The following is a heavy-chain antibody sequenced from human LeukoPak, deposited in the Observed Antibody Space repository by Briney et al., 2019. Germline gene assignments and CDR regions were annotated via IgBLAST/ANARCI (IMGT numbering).Heavy chain of an antibody. Sequence: PGGSLRLSCAASGFTFSSYSMNWVRQAPGKGLEWVSSISSNSAYIYSADSVKGQFTTSRDNAKNSLYLQMNSLRAEDTAVYYCATPAAGPRAEYSQHWGQGTLVIVSS. CDR2: ISSNSAYI. D-gene: IGHD6-13*01. V-gene: IGHV3-21*01. CDR3: ATPAAGPRAEYSQH. J-gene: IGHJ1*01. CDR1: GFTFSSYS.